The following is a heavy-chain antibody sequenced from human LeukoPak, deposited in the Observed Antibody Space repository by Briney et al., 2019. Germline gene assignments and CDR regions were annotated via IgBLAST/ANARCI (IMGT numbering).Heavy chain of an antibody. V-gene: IGHV3-30*03. Sequence: GGSLRLSCAASGFTFSSYGMHWVRQAPGKGLEWVAVISYDRSNKYYADSVKGRFTISRDNSKNTLYLQMNSLRAEDTAVYYCAREGRGWAFDIWGQGTMVTVSS. CDR2: ISYDRSNK. J-gene: IGHJ3*02. D-gene: IGHD2-15*01. CDR1: GFTFSSYG. CDR3: AREGRGWAFDI.